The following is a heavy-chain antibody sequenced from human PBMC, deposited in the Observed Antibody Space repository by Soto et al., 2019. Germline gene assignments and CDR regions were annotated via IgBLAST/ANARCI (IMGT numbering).Heavy chain of an antibody. CDR2: IYSGGYT. CDR1: GFTVSNNY. D-gene: IGHD3-10*01. J-gene: IGHJ4*02. Sequence: EVQLVESGGGLIQPGGSLRLSCAVSGFTVSNNYMSWVRQAPGKGLEGVSVIYSGGYTAYGDSVQGRFTLSRDNSKNTLLLKLNSLTAADTAVYYGATCTGGGGYWGQGTLVTVSS. CDR3: ATCTGGGGY. V-gene: IGHV3-53*01.